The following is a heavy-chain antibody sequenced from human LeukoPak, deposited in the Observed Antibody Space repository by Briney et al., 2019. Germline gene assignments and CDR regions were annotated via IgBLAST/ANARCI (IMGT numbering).Heavy chain of an antibody. J-gene: IGHJ4*02. CDR1: GFTFSSYS. Sequence: TGGSLRLSCAASGFTFSSYSMNWVRQAPGKGLEWVSAISGSGGSTYYADSVKGRFTISRDNSKNTLYLQMNSLRAEDTAVYYCAKFTARAAGFDYWGQGTLVTVSS. CDR2: ISGSGGST. CDR3: AKFTARAAGFDY. D-gene: IGHD6-6*01. V-gene: IGHV3-23*01.